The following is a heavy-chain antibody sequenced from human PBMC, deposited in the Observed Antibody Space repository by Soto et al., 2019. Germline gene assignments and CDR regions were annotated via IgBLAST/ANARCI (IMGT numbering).Heavy chain of an antibody. V-gene: IGHV3-7*01. CDR1: GFTFSSYW. Sequence: GGSLRLSCAASGFTFSSYWMSWVRQAPGKGLEWVANIKQDGSEKYYVDSVKGRFTISRDNAKNSLYLQMNSLRAEDTAVYYCARDRWWFQDRINYYYYYMDVWGKGTTVTVSS. J-gene: IGHJ6*03. D-gene: IGHD2-15*01. CDR3: ARDRWWFQDRINYYYYYMDV. CDR2: IKQDGSEK.